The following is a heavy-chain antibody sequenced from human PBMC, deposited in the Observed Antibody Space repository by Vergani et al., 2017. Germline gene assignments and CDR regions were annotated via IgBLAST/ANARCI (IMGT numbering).Heavy chain of an antibody. CDR3: ARTYSSSPFDY. CDR1: GFTFSSYA. D-gene: IGHD6-13*01. CDR2: ISYDGSNK. Sequence: QVQLVESGGGVVQPGRSLRLSCAAYGFTFSSYAMHWVRQAPGKGLEWVAVISYDGSNKYYADSVKGRFTISRDNSKNTLYLQMNSLRAEDTAVYYCARTYSSSPFDYWGQGTLVTVSS. V-gene: IGHV3-30-3*01. J-gene: IGHJ4*02.